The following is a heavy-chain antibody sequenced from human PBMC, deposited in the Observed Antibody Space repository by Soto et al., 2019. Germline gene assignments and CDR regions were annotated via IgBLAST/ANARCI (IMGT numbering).Heavy chain of an antibody. J-gene: IGHJ6*02. D-gene: IGHD2-2*02. Sequence: EASVKVSCKASGYTFTSYYMHWVRQAPGQGLEWMGIINPSSGSTSYAQKFQGRVTMTRDTSTSTVYMELSSLRSEDTAVYYCARDARYWSSTSCYIHGGTYYYYGMDVWGQGTTVTVSS. V-gene: IGHV1-46*01. CDR3: ARDARYWSSTSCYIHGGTYYYYGMDV. CDR1: GYTFTSYY. CDR2: INPSSGST.